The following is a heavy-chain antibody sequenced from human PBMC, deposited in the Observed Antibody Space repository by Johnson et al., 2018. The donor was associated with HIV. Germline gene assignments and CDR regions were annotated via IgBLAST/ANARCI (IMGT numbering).Heavy chain of an antibody. D-gene: IGHD2-21*02. J-gene: IGHJ3*02. CDR2: IYSGGST. Sequence: QAPGKGLEWVSVIYSGGSTYYADSVKGRFTISRDNSRNTLYLQMNSLRTEDTAVYYCAKVRCGGDCLDAFDIWGQGTMVTVSS. V-gene: IGHV3-53*01. CDR3: AKVRCGGDCLDAFDI.